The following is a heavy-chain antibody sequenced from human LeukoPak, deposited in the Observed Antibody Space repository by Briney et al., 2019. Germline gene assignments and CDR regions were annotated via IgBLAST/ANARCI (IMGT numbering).Heavy chain of an antibody. CDR1: GYTFTSYD. J-gene: IGHJ4*02. CDR3: ARGGSGWLPFDY. V-gene: IGHV1-8*01. Sequence: ASVPDSCKASGYTFTSYDINWLRPATGRGLAWMGWMNPNSGNTGYAQKFQGRVTMTRNTYISTAYMELSSLRSEDTAVYYCARGGSGWLPFDYWGQGTLVTVSS. D-gene: IGHD6-19*01. CDR2: MNPNSGNT.